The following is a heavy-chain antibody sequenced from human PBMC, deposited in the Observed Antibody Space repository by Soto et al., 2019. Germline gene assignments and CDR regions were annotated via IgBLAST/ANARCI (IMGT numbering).Heavy chain of an antibody. CDR2: IGTAGDT. V-gene: IGHV3-13*04. CDR3: ARAVGPTLFDY. CDR1: VLTFSSYD. Sequence: WWSLRLSCSASVLTFSSYDMHWFRQGPGKGLEWVSAIGTAGDTNYSGSVKGRFTITRENAKNSLYLKWNSLRAGERAIYSCARAVGPTLFDYWGQGTLATVS. D-gene: IGHD2-15*01. J-gene: IGHJ4*02.